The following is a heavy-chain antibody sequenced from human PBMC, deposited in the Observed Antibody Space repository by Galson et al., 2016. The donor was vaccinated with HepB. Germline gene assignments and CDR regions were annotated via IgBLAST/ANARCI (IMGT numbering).Heavy chain of an antibody. CDR2: IWYVGGNK. J-gene: IGHJ2*01. V-gene: IGHV3-33*06. D-gene: IGHD2-2*01. CDR3: AKEAGYDIDL. CDR1: GFTFRSYG. Sequence: SLRLSCAASGFTFRSYGMHWVRQAPGKGLEWVAIIWYVGGNKYYGDSGKGRFTISRDNSKNTVELQMNSLRGEDTAVYYCAKEAGYDIDLWGRGTLVTVSS.